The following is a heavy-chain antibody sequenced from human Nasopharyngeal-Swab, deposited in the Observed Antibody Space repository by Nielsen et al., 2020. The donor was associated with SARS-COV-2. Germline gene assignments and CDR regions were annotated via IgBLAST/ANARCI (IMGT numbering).Heavy chain of an antibody. V-gene: IGHV3-30-3*01. CDR1: GFTFSSYA. D-gene: IGHD6-13*01. CDR3: ARARPRLSRSIAAAGLDTFDI. J-gene: IGHJ3*02. CDR2: MSYDGSNK. Sequence: GGSLRLSCAATGFTFSSYAMHWVRQAPGKGREGVAFMSYDGSNKYYADSVKGRFTISRDNSNNTLYLQMSSLRPEDTAVYFCARARPRLSRSIAAAGLDTFDIWGQGTMVTVSS.